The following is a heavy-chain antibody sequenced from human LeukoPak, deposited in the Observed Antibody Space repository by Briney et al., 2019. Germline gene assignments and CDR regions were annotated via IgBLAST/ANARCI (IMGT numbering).Heavy chain of an antibody. CDR1: GYSISSGYY. CDR3: AREGGYCGSTSCSFDY. D-gene: IGHD2-2*01. V-gene: IGHV4-38-2*02. Sequence: KPSETLSLTCAVSGYSISSGYYWGWIRQPPGKGLEWTGSIYHSGSTYYNPSLKSRVTISVDTSKNQFSLKLSSVTAADTAVYYCAREGGYCGSTSCSFDYWGQGTLVTVSS. J-gene: IGHJ4*02. CDR2: IYHSGST.